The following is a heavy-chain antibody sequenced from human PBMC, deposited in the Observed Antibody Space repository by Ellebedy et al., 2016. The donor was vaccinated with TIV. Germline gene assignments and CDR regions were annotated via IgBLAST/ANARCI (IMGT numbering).Heavy chain of an antibody. V-gene: IGHV3-11*01. CDR3: ARDTIVVVTEWGDLYYYGMDV. CDR2: ISSSGSTI. D-gene: IGHD2-21*02. CDR1: GFTFSDYY. J-gene: IGHJ6*02. Sequence: GESLKISXAASGFTFSDYYMSWIRQAPGKGLEWVSYISSSGSTIYYADSVKGRFTISRDNAKNSLYLQMNSLRAEDTAVYYCARDTIVVVTEWGDLYYYGMDVWGQGTTVTVSS.